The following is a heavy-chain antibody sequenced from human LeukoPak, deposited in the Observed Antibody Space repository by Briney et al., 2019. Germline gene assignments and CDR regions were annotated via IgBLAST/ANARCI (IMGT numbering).Heavy chain of an antibody. Sequence: GGSLRLSCAASGFTFSSYSMNWVRQAPGKGLEWISGISGSGASTYYADSVKGRFTISRDDSRNTLYLQMNSLRGDDTAVYYCAKDVGKWESLHFFDYWGQGTLVTVSS. CDR2: ISGSGAST. V-gene: IGHV3-23*01. CDR1: GFTFSSYS. CDR3: AKDVGKWESLHFFDY. D-gene: IGHD1-26*01. J-gene: IGHJ4*02.